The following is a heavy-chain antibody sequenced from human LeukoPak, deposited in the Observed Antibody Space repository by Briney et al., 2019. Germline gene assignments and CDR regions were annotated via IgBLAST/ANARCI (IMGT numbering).Heavy chain of an antibody. V-gene: IGHV5-51*01. D-gene: IGHD2-15*01. CDR2: IHPGDSDT. CDR3: ARQYCSGGSCYPNAFDI. Sequence: GESLKISCKGSGYSFTSYWIGWVRQMPGKGLEWMGIIHPGDSDTRYSPSFQGQVTISADKSISTAYLQWSSLKASDTAMYYCARQYCSGGSCYPNAFDIWGQGTMVTVSS. J-gene: IGHJ3*02. CDR1: GYSFTSYW.